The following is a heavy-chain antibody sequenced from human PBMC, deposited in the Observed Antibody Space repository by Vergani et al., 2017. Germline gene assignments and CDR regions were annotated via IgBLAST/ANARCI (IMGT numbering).Heavy chain of an antibody. CDR2: IYSGGSST. Sequence: EVQLLESGGGLVQPGGSLRLSCAASGFTFSSYAMSWVRQAPGKGLEWVSVIYSGGSSTYYADSVKGRFTISRDNSKNTLYLQMNSLRAEDTAVYYCAKDPRYCSSTSCYRGGRTYAEYYFDYWGQGTLVTVSS. CDR3: AKDPRYCSSTSCYRGGRTYAEYYFDY. J-gene: IGHJ4*02. CDR1: GFTFSSYA. D-gene: IGHD2-2*01. V-gene: IGHV3-23*03.